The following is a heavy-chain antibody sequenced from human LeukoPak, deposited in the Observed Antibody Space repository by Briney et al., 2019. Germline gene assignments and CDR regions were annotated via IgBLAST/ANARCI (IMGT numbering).Heavy chain of an antibody. CDR3: ARGGSGYSYGKIDS. J-gene: IGHJ4*02. Sequence: GGSLRLSCAASGFTFSSYAMSWVRQAPGKGLEWVSVIYSGGSTYYADSVKGRFTISRDNSKNTLYLQMNSLRDEDTAVYYCARGGSGYSYGKIDSWGQGILVTVSS. CDR2: IYSGGST. D-gene: IGHD5-18*01. CDR1: GFTFSSYA. V-gene: IGHV3-66*01.